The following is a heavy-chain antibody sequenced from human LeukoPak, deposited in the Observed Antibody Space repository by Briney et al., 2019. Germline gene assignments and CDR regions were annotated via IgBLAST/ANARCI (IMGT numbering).Heavy chain of an antibody. J-gene: IGHJ6*03. CDR3: AKDGRRQNYYYYMDV. Sequence: GGTLRLSCAASGFTFSSYGMSWVRQAPGKGLEWVSAISGSGGSTYYADSVKGRFTISRDNSKNTLYLQMNSLRAEDTAVYYCAKDGRRQNYYYYMDVWGKGTTVTISS. CDR1: GFTFSSYG. CDR2: ISGSGGST. V-gene: IGHV3-23*01.